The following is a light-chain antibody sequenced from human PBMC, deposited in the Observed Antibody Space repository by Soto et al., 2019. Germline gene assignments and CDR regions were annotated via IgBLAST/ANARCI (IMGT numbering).Light chain of an antibody. Sequence: DIQMTQSPSTQSASVGDRVTITCRASQSISSWLAWYQQKPGKAPNLLIYKASSLESGVPSRFSGSGSGTEFTLTISSLQPDYFATYYCQQYNSYPLTFGGGTKVEIK. J-gene: IGKJ4*01. V-gene: IGKV1-5*03. CDR1: QSISSW. CDR3: QQYNSYPLT. CDR2: KAS.